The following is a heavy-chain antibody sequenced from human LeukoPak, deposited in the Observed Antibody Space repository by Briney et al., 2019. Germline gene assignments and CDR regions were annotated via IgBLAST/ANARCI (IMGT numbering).Heavy chain of an antibody. CDR1: GFTFSSYW. CDR2: IKQDGGEK. CDR3: ARVSFSYYDFWSGRDAFDI. V-gene: IGHV3-7*01. D-gene: IGHD3-3*01. Sequence: GGSLRLSCAASGFTFSSYWMSWVRQAPGKGLEWVANIKQDGGEKYYVDSVKGRFTISRDNAKNSLYLQMNSLRAEDTAVYYCARVSFSYYDFWSGRDAFDIWGQGTMVTVSS. J-gene: IGHJ3*02.